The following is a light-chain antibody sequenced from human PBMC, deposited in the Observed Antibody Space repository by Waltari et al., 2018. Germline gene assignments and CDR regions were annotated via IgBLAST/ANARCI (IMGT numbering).Light chain of an antibody. V-gene: IGKV1-12*01. Sequence: DIQLTQSPSSVSRSVGDRVAITCRASQDIRNSLAWYQQRPGNSPKLLISETSDWQYGVTSRFSGSGSGTDFILTITNLQPEDSAIYFCQQAHTFPRTFGQGTRLEI. CDR1: QDIRNS. CDR3: QQAHTFPRT. J-gene: IGKJ5*01. CDR2: ETS.